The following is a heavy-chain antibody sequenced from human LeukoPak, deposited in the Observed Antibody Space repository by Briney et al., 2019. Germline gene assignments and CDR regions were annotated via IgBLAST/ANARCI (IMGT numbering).Heavy chain of an antibody. J-gene: IGHJ4*02. CDR3: AKGSGTGYGDYFAY. D-gene: IGHD1-26*01. CDR2: ISGSGGST. Sequence: LPSETLSLACAVYGGSFSGYYWSWIRQPPGKGLEWVSAISGSGGSTYYADSVKGRFTISRDNSKNTLYLQMNSLRAEDTAVYYCAKGSGTGYGDYFAYWGQGTLVTVSS. CDR1: GGSFSGYY. V-gene: IGHV3-23*01.